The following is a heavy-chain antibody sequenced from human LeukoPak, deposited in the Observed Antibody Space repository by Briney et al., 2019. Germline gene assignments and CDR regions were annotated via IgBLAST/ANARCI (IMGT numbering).Heavy chain of an antibody. V-gene: IGHV1-18*01. D-gene: IGHD3-22*01. CDR1: GYTFTSYG. CDR3: ARGDTMIVEEYFQH. CDR2: ISAYNGNT. Sequence: ASVKVSCTASGYTFTSYGISWVRQAPGQGLEWMGWISAYNGNTNYAQKLQGRVTMTTDTSTSTAYMELRSLRSDDTAVYYCARGDTMIVEEYFQHWGQGTLVTVSS. J-gene: IGHJ1*01.